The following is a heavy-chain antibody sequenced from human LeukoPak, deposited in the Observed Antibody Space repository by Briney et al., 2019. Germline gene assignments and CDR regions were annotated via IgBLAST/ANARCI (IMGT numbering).Heavy chain of an antibody. CDR2: IYYSGST. CDR3: ARHYSAVTTRLSGMDV. V-gene: IGHV4-59*08. J-gene: IGHJ6*02. D-gene: IGHD4-11*01. CDR1: GGSIRSYY. Sequence: SETLSLTCTVSGGSIRSYYWSWIRQPPGKGLEWIGYIYYSGSTNYNPSLKSRVTISVDTSKNQFSLKLSSVTAADTAVYYCARHYSAVTTRLSGMDVWGQGTTVTVSS.